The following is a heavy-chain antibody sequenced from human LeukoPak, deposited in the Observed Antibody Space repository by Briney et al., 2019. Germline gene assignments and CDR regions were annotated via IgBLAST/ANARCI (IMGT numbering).Heavy chain of an antibody. CDR1: GFTFSSYG. V-gene: IGHV3-33*06. J-gene: IGHJ4*02. CDR3: AKEGYYDSSGYYDC. Sequence: PGGSLRLSCAASGFTFSSYGMHWVRQAPGKGLEWVAVIWYDGSNKYYADSVKGRFTISRDNSKNTLYLQMNSLRAEDTAVYYCAKEGYYDSSGYYDCWGQGTLVTVSS. CDR2: IWYDGSNK. D-gene: IGHD3-22*01.